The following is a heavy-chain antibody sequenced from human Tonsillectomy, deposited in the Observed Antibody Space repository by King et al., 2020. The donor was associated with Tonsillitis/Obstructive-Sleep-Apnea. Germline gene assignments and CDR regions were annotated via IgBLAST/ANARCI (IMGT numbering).Heavy chain of an antibody. D-gene: IGHD2-2*01. CDR2: IIPIFCTA. CDR1: GGTFSSYA. CDR3: ASDGKPAAMFYYYYY. Sequence: QLVQSGAEVKKPGSSVKVSCKASGGTFSSYAISWVRQAPGQGLEWMGGIIPIFCTANYAQKFQGRVTITADESTSTAYMELSSLRSEDTAVYYCASDGKPAAMFYYYYYWGQGTLVTVSS. J-gene: IGHJ4*02. V-gene: IGHV1-69*12.